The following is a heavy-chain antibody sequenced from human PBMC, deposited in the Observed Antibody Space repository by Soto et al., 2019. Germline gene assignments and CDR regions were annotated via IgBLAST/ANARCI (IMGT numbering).Heavy chain of an antibody. D-gene: IGHD3-10*01. Sequence: SETLYLTSNVSGGSIDRSNYYWDWLRQPPGKRLEWIGTTYYNGNAYYNPSLKNRVSMSVDTSKNQFSLKLVSVTAADTAVYYCARHFVAVVIKGWGYW. CDR1: GGSIDRSNYY. J-gene: IGHJ4*01. V-gene: IGHV4-39*01. CDR3: ARHFVAVVIKGWGY. CDR2: TYYNGNA.